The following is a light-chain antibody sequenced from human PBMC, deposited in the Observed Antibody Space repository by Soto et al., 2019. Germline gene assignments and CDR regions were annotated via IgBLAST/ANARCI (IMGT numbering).Light chain of an antibody. CDR3: QQYDYSRT. J-gene: IGKJ1*01. CDR2: HAS. Sequence: DIQMTQSPSTLPASLGDRVTITCRASQSISNWLAWYQQEPGTAPKLLIYHASTLESGVPSRFSGSGSGTQFSLTIRSLQPDDFATYYCQQYDYSRTFGQGTKVDIK. CDR1: QSISNW. V-gene: IGKV1-5*01.